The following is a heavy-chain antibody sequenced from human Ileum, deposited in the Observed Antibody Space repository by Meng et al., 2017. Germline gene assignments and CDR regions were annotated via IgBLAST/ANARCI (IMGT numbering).Heavy chain of an antibody. CDR1: GGTFSSYA. Sequence: SVQVSCKASGGTFSSYAISWVRQAPGQGLEWMGGIIPIFGTANYAQKVQGRVTITADKSTSTAYMELSSLRSEDTAVYYCARVRWGCCGMDVWGQGTTVTVSS. CDR2: IIPIFGTA. CDR3: ARVRWGCCGMDV. V-gene: IGHV1-69*06. D-gene: IGHD3-16*01. J-gene: IGHJ6*02.